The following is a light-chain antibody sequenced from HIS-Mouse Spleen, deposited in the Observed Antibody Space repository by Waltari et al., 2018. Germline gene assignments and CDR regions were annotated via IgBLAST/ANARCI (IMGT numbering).Light chain of an antibody. CDR3: QQDYNLPWT. J-gene: IGKJ1*01. CDR1: QSVSSSY. Sequence: EIVMTQSPATLSLSPGERATLSCRASQSVSSSYLSWYQPKPGQASGLLIYGASTRATGIPARFSGSGSGTDFTLTISSLQPEDFAVYYCQQDYNLPWTFGQGTKVEIK. V-gene: IGKV3D-7*01. CDR2: GAS.